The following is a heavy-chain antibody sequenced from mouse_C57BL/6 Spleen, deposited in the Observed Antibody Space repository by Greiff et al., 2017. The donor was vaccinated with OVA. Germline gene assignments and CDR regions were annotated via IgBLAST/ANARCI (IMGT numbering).Heavy chain of an antibody. J-gene: IGHJ4*01. Sequence: QVQLQQSGPELVKPGASVKISCKASGYAFSSSWMNWVKQRPGKGLEWIGRIHPGDGDTNYNGKFKGKATLTADKSSSTAYMQLSSLTSEDSAVYFCARQGSFTTVVDAMDYWGQGTSVTVSS. D-gene: IGHD1-1*01. CDR1: GYAFSSSW. CDR2: IHPGDGDT. CDR3: ARQGSFTTVVDAMDY. V-gene: IGHV1-82*01.